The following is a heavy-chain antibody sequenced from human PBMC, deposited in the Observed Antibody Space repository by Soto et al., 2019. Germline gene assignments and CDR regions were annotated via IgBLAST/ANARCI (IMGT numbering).Heavy chain of an antibody. CDR1: EFTFSSNC. V-gene: IGHV3-53*01. D-gene: IGHD1-26*01. CDR3: AGRVGATNYGMDV. Sequence: GGSRRRSWAASEFTFSSNCMNWVRQAPGKGLECVSTIYSGGSTYYADSVKGRFTISRDNSKNTLYLQMNNLRAEDTAVYYCAGRVGATNYGMDVWGQGTTVTFSS. J-gene: IGHJ6*02. CDR2: IYSGGST.